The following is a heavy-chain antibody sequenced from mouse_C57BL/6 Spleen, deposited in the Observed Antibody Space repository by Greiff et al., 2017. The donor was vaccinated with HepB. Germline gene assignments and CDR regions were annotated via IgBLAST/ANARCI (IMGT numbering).Heavy chain of an antibody. CDR2: IYPRSGNT. CDR3: ARYGYDYYGFDY. J-gene: IGHJ2*01. D-gene: IGHD1-1*01. V-gene: IGHV1-81*01. Sequence: VQLQQSGAELARPGASVKLSCKASGYTFTSYGISWVKQRTGQGLEWIGEIYPRSGNTYYNEKFKGKATLTADKSSSTAYMELRSLTSEDSAVYFCARYGYDYYGFDYWGQGTTLTVSS. CDR1: GYTFTSYG.